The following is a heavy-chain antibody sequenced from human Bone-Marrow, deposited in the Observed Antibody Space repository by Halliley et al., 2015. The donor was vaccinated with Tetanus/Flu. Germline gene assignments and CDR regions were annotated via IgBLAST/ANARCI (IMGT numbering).Heavy chain of an antibody. Sequence: SLRLSCAASGFSFSSYEMNWLRQAPGQGLEWLSYISHSGGIIYYADSVKGRFTISRDNARNSLYLEMNSLRAEDTAVYYCANLDVAMVSPAVIFDDWGQGTVVTVSS. V-gene: IGHV3-48*03. CDR1: GFSFSSYE. CDR3: ANLDVAMVSPAVIFDD. D-gene: IGHD2-2*02. J-gene: IGHJ5*02. CDR2: ISHSGGII.